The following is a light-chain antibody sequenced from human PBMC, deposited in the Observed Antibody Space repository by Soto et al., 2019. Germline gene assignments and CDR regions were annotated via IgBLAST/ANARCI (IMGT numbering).Light chain of an antibody. J-gene: IGKJ1*01. CDR1: QSISTN. CDR3: QQTCSYLRT. V-gene: IGKV1-39*01. CDR2: LPA. Sequence: DIQMTQSPSSLSASVGDRVTITCRASQSISTNLNWFQQKPGKAPKLLIYLPASLQSALPSWFTGCGSGKAFTLTISSQQPEDFATHYCQQTCSYLRTFGQGTKV.